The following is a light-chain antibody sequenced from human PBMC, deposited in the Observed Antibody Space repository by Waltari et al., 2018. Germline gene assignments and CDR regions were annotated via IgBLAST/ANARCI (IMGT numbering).Light chain of an antibody. CDR3: QQYSDWPPLT. CDR2: AAS. Sequence: EILMTQSPGTLSVSPGETATLPCRASQSLSRNLAWYQLKPGQAPRLLIYAASTRAPGIPARFSGSGSGTEFTLTISSLQSEDFAVYYCQQYSDWPPLTFGGGTKVEIK. V-gene: IGKV3-15*01. CDR1: QSLSRN. J-gene: IGKJ4*01.